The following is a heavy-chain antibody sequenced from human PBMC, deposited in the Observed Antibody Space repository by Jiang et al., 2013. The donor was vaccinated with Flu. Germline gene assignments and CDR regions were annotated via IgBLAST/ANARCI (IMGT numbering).Heavy chain of an antibody. D-gene: IGHD2-2*01. CDR3: ARDRGLVVVPAAIPDYHYYGMDV. CDR2: INPSGGST. Sequence: SGAEVKKPGASVKVSCKASGYTFTTYYLHWVRQAPGQGLEWMGVINPSGGSTIYAQSFKARVTVTRDTSTSTVYMELSSLRSEDTAVYYRARDRGLVVVPAAIPDYHYYGMDVWAKGPRSPSP. J-gene: IGHJ6*02. CDR1: GYTFTTYY. V-gene: IGHV1-46*01.